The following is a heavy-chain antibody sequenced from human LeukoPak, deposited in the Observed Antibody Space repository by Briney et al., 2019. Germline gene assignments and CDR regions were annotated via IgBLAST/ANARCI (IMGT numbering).Heavy chain of an antibody. CDR2: IKEDGSKK. J-gene: IGHJ4*02. CDR1: GFTFSNHW. Sequence: QSGGSLRLSCAASGFTFSNHWMTWVRQAAGKGLEWVANIKEDGSKKNYVDSVKGRFTISRDNAKNSLYLQMNSLRAEDTAVYYCATPLDYCDSSGYHQGGDWGQGTPVTVSS. V-gene: IGHV3-7*03. CDR3: ATPLDYCDSSGYHQGGD. D-gene: IGHD3-22*01.